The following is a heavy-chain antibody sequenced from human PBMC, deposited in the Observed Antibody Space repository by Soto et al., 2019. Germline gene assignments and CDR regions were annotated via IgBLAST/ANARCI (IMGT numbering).Heavy chain of an antibody. J-gene: IGHJ3*02. V-gene: IGHV3-30-3*01. CDR2: ISYDGRET. CDR3: ARGGDDAFDI. CDR1: GFTFSAYA. Sequence: GGSLRLSCAASGFTFSAYAFQWVRQAPGKGLEWLSVISYDGRETHYADSVEGRFIISRDSSKKTAYLQMNSLRAEDTAVYYCARGGDDAFDIWGQGTMVTVSS.